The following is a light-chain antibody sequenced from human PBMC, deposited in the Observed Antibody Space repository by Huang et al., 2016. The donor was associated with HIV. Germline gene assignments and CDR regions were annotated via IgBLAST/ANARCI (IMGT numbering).Light chain of an antibody. CDR3: QQYNNWPRAT. V-gene: IGKV3-15*01. J-gene: IGKJ2*01. CDR2: GAS. Sequence: EIVLTQSPATLSVSPGERVTLSCRASQSVSRSLALYQRRPGQAPRRLVDGASTRAIIAPARFSGSGSGTEFTLTISSLQSEDFAVYFCQQYNNWPRATFGQGTKVEIK. CDR1: QSVSRS.